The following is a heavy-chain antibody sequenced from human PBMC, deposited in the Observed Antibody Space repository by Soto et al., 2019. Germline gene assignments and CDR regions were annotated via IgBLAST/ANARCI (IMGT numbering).Heavy chain of an antibody. D-gene: IGHD2-21*02. V-gene: IGHV3-23*01. J-gene: IGHJ5*02. CDR2: ISGRGDST. Sequence: PGGSLRLSCAASGFTFISYAMIWVRQAPGKGLEWVSAISGRGDSTYYADSVKGRFTISRDNSKNILYLQMNSLRAEDTAVYYCAKEGGVVVTDSRFDPWGQGALVTVSS. CDR1: GFTFISYA. CDR3: AKEGGVVVTDSRFDP.